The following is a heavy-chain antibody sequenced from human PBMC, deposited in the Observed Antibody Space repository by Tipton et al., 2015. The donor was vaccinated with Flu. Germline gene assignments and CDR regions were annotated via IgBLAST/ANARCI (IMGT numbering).Heavy chain of an antibody. Sequence: TLSLTCTVSGGSISSYYWSWIRQPPGKGLEWIGYIYYSGSTYYNPSLKSRVTISVDTSKNQFSLKLSSVTAADTAVYYCARGKGDFDYWGQGTLVTVSS. CDR3: ARGKGDFDY. CDR1: GGSISSYY. CDR2: IYYSGST. J-gene: IGHJ4*02. V-gene: IGHV4-59*12.